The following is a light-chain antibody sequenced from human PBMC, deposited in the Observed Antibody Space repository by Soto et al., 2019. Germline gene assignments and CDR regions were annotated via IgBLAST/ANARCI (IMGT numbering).Light chain of an antibody. CDR2: AAS. CDR1: QGISNY. Sequence: DIQMTQSPSSLSAPVRDRVTITCRASQGISNYLAWYQQKPGKVPKLLIYAASTLLSGVPSRFSGSGSGTDFTLTISSLQPEDVATYYCQQYDSAPWTFGQGIKVEIK. V-gene: IGKV1-27*01. CDR3: QQYDSAPWT. J-gene: IGKJ1*01.